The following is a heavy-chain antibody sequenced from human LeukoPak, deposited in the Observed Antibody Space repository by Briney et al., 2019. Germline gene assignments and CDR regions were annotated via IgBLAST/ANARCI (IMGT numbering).Heavy chain of an antibody. CDR2: IYWDDDK. J-gene: IGHJ3*02. CDR3: AHSRTYYDFWSGYYTTDDAFDI. Sequence: SGPTLENPTQTLTLTCTFSGFSLSTSGVGVGWIRQPPRKALEWLALIYWDDDKRYSPSLKSRLTITKDTSKNQVVLTMTNMDPVDTATYYCAHSRTYYDFWSGYYTTDDAFDIWGQGTMVTVSS. D-gene: IGHD3-3*01. V-gene: IGHV2-5*02. CDR1: GFSLSTSGVG.